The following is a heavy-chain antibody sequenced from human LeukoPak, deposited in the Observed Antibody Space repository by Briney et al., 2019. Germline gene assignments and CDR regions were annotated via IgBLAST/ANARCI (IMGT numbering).Heavy chain of an antibody. CDR1: GFTFSSYA. J-gene: IGHJ3*02. CDR2: ISGNGGSA. CDR3: AKEMKHYYNSATIGFDI. D-gene: IGHD3-10*01. Sequence: PGGSLRLSCAASGFTFSSYAMSWVRQAPGKGLEWVSAISGNGGSAYYADSVKGRFTISRDNSKNTLYLQMNSLRAEDTAVYYCAKEMKHYYNSATIGFDIWGQGTMVTVSS. V-gene: IGHV3-23*01.